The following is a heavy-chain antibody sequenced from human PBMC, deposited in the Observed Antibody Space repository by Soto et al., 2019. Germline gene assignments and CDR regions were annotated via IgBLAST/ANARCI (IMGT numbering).Heavy chain of an antibody. CDR3: ARERGGYSSDF. V-gene: IGHV3-74*01. CDR1: GFSFSSYW. J-gene: IGHJ4*02. Sequence: GGSLRLSCAASGFSFSSYWMHWLRQVPGKGLVWVSRINGDGDYTNYADSVKGRFTISRDNAKNTLYLQMNSLRAEGTAVYYCARERGGYSSDFWGQGTLVTVSS. CDR2: INGDGDYT. D-gene: IGHD2-15*01.